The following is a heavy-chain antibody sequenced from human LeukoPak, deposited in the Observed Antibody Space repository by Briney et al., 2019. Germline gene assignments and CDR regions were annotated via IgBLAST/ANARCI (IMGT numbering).Heavy chain of an antibody. J-gene: IGHJ4*02. CDR3: ARDRCSGGSCYSLLDY. D-gene: IGHD2-15*01. CDR2: INPSGGST. V-gene: IGHV1-46*01. CDR1: GYTFTSYY. Sequence: ASVKVSCKASGYTFTSYYMHWVRQAPGQGLEWMGIINPSGGSTSYAQKFQGRVTMTRDTSMSTVYMELSSLRSEDTAVYYCARDRCSGGSCYSLLDYWGQGTLVTVSS.